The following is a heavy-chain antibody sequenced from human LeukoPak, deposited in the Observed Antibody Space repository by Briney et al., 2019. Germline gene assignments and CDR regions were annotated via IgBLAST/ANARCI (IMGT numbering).Heavy chain of an antibody. CDR1: GTSITSYY. J-gene: IGHJ4*02. V-gene: IGHV4-59*08. D-gene: IGHD2-8*01. Sequence: SETLSRTCTVSGTSITSYYWNWIRQAPGQGPEWIGYGHYSGNTKYNPPLKSRVTISVDTSKNQFSLRLSSVTAADTAVYFCAKWASDNRAFDLWGRGTLVTVSS. CDR3: AKWASDNRAFDL. CDR2: GHYSGNT.